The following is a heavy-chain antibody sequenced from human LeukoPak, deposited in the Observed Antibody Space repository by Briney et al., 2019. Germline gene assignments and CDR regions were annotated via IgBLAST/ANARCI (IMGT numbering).Heavy chain of an antibody. D-gene: IGHD1-26*01. CDR3: AKDGGSYQFDY. CDR1: RFTFSSYG. Sequence: GGSLRLSCAASRFTFSSYGLSWVRQAPGKGLEWVSAISGSGAKTYYADSVKGRFTISRDNSKNTLYLQVNSLRAEDTAVYYCAKDGGSYQFDYWGQETLVTVSS. J-gene: IGHJ4*02. CDR2: ISGSGAKT. V-gene: IGHV3-23*01.